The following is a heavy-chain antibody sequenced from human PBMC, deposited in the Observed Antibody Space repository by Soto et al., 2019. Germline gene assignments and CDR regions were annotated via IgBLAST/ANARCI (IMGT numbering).Heavy chain of an antibody. Sequence: GSLRLSCAASVFTFSSYWMDWVRQAPGKGLEWVANINQDGSEKNYVGSVKGRFTISRDNAKNSLYLQMSSLTAEDSALYYCSRSLDYWGQGTLVTVSS. CDR3: SRSLDY. V-gene: IGHV3-7*01. J-gene: IGHJ4*02. CDR1: VFTFSSYW. CDR2: INQDGSEK.